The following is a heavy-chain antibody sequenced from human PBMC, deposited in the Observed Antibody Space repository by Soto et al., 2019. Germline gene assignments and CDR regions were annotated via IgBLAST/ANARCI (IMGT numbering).Heavy chain of an antibody. J-gene: IGHJ6*02. CDR3: ASNYDSSGHSPYGMDV. V-gene: IGHV1-46*01. CDR2: INPSGGST. D-gene: IGHD3-22*01. CDR1: GYTFTSYY. Sequence: ASVKVSCKASGYTFTSYYMHWVRQAPGQGLEWMGIINPSGGSTSYAQKFQGRVTMTRDTSTSTVYMELSSLRSEDTAVYYCASNYDSSGHSPYGMDVWGQGTTVTLSS.